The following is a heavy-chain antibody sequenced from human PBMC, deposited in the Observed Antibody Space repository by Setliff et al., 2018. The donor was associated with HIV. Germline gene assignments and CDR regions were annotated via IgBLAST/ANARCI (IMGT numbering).Heavy chain of an antibody. CDR1: GGSISSSSYY. CDR3: ARSRVERRLSNWFDP. J-gene: IGHJ5*02. CDR2: IFYSGNT. Sequence: SETLSLTCTVSGGSISSSSYYWGWIRQPPGKGLEWIGSIFYSGNTYYKPSLKSRVTISVDTSKNQFSLKLSSVTAADTAVYYCARSRVERRLSNWFDPWGQGTLVTVSS. V-gene: IGHV4-39*07. D-gene: IGHD1-1*01.